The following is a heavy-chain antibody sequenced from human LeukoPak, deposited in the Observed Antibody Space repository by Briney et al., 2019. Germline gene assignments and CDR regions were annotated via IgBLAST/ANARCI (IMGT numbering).Heavy chain of an antibody. D-gene: IGHD6-19*01. Sequence: GGSVRLSCAASGVIVSRNFMSWVRQAPGKGLQWVAIMHAGGTTDYSDSVRGRFHISRDSSNNTLSLQINSLRAEDTAVYYCARGSGSGWPLDRWGQGALVTVSS. J-gene: IGHJ5*02. CDR1: GVIVSRNF. V-gene: IGHV3-53*01. CDR3: ARGSGSGWPLDR. CDR2: MHAGGTT.